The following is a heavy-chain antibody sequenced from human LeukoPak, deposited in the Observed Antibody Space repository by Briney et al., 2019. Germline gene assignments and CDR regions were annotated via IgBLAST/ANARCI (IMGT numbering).Heavy chain of an antibody. CDR1: GGSISGGGYY. Sequence: SQTLSLTCTVSGGSISGGGYYWSWIRQPPGKGLEWIGYIYHSGSTYYNPSLKSRVTMSVDRSKNQFSLKLSSVTAADTGVYYCASGADTDYFDNWGQGTLVTVSS. CDR2: IYHSGST. D-gene: IGHD2-15*01. V-gene: IGHV4-30-2*02. J-gene: IGHJ4*02. CDR3: ASGADTDYFDN.